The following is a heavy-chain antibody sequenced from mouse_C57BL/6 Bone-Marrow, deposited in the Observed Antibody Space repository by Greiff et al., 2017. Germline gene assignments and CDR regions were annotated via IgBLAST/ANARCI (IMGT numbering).Heavy chain of an antibody. V-gene: IGHV1-7*01. CDR1: GYTFTSYW. J-gene: IGHJ3*01. CDR2: INPSSGYT. CDR3: ARLPAY. Sequence: QVQLKQSGAELAKPGASVKLSCKASGYTFTSYWMHWVKQRPGQGLEWIGYINPSSGYTKYNQKFKDKATWTADKSSSTAYMQLSSLTYEDSAVYYCARLPAYWGQGTLVTVSA. D-gene: IGHD5-5*01.